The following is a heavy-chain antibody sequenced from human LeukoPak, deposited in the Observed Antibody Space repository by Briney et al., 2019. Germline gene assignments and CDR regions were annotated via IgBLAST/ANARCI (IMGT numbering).Heavy chain of an antibody. V-gene: IGHV3-15*01. CDR1: GFTFSNSW. D-gene: IGHD2-2*01. CDR3: TTDTLGYCSSTSCYGSYYYYYYGMDV. Sequence: GGSLRLSCAASGFTFSNSWMSWVRQAPGKGLEWVGPIKTNTDGGKTDYVTPVKGRFTISRDDSKNTLYLQMNSLKNEDTAVYYCTTDTLGYCSSTSCYGSYYYYYYGMDVWGKGTTVTVSS. J-gene: IGHJ6*04. CDR2: IKTNTDGGKT.